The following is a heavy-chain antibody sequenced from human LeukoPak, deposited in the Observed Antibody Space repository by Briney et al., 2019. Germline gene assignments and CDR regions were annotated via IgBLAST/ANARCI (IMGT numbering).Heavy chain of an antibody. CDR2: ISSSGSTT. CDR1: GFTFSSYE. J-gene: IGHJ5*02. CDR3: AILDVVVVGAAIPVNSFDT. V-gene: IGHV3-48*03. D-gene: IGHD2-2*02. Sequence: QPGGSLRLSCTASGFTFSSYEMNWVRQAPGKGLEWVSSISSSGSTTYYADSVKGRFTISRDNSKNSLYLQMNSLRAEDTAVYYCAILDVVVVGAAIPVNSFDTWGQGTLVTVSS.